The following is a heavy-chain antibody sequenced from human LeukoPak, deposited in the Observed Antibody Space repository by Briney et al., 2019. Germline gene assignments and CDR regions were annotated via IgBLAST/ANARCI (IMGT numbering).Heavy chain of an antibody. CDR1: GYTFTNYY. J-gene: IGHJ5*02. CDR3: ARDSNTSPLGDP. CDR2: INPNGGPP. V-gene: IGHV1-46*01. Sequence: ASVKVSCKASGYTFTNYYMHWVRQAPGQGLEWMGIINPNGGPPTYAQKFQGRVTMTSDTSTSTVYMELSSLTSEDTAVYYCARDSNTSPLGDPWGQGTLVTVSS. D-gene: IGHD2-2*01.